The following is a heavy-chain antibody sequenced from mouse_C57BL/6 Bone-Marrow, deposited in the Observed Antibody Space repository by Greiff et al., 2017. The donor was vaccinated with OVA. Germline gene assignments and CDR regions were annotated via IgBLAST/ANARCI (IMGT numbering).Heavy chain of an antibody. CDR3: ARYVGRQLPYYYAMDY. V-gene: IGHV1-78*01. D-gene: IGHD6-1*01. CDR2: IYPRDGST. Sequence: QVQLQQSDAELVKPGASVKISCKVSGYTFTDHTIHWMKQRPEQGLEWIGYIYPRDGSTKYNEKFKGKATLTADKSSSTAYMQLNSLTSEDSAVYFCARYVGRQLPYYYAMDYWGQGTSVTVSS. CDR1: GYTFTDHT. J-gene: IGHJ4*01.